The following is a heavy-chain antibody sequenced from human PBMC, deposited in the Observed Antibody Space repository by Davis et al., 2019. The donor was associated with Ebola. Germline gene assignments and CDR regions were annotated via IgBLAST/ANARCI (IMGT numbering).Heavy chain of an antibody. V-gene: IGHV3-74*01. CDR3: ARAWNYYYYYGMDV. CDR2: INSDGSST. J-gene: IGHJ6*02. CDR1: GFTFSSYW. Sequence: GESLKISCAASGFTFSSYWMHWVRQAPGKGLVWVSRINSDGSSTSYADSVKGRFTISRDNAKNTLYLQMNSLRAEDTAVYYCARAWNYYYYYGMDVWGQGTTVTVSS. D-gene: IGHD3-3*01.